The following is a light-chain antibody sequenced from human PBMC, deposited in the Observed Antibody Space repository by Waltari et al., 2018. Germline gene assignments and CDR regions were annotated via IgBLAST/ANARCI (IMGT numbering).Light chain of an antibody. CDR2: KAS. V-gene: IGKV1-5*03. CDR3: QHYNNYPYT. CDR1: QSIRSW. Sequence: DIQMTQSPSTLSASVGDRVIITCRASQSIRSWLAWYQHKPGKAPKSLFYKASTLESGVPSRFSGSGSGTEFTITISSLQPDDFATYYCQHYNNYPYTFGQGTKLEIK. J-gene: IGKJ2*01.